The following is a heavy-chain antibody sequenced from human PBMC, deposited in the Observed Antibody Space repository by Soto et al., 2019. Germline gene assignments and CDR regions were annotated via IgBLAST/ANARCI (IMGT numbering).Heavy chain of an antibody. V-gene: IGHV1-3*05. CDR2: INAGNGKT. CDR3: ARGGPPIDY. D-gene: IGHD3-10*01. CDR1: GYTFSSYA. Sequence: QVQLVQSGAEEKKPGASVKVSCKASGYTFSSYAMHWVGQAPGQRLEWMGWINAGNGKTKYSQNSQGKVTVSRDTSASTAYMELSSLRSEDTALYYCARGGPPIDYRGQGTLVTVSS. J-gene: IGHJ4*02.